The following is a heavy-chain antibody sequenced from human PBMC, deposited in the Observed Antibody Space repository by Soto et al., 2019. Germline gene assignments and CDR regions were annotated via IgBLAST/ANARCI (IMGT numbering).Heavy chain of an antibody. CDR3: AKGHGHGFDY. J-gene: IGHJ4*02. V-gene: IGHV3-23*01. Sequence: PGGSLRLSCAVAGFTFSSYAMNWVRQAPGKGLEWVSGISGSGGSTYHADSVKGRLTISRDNSKNTLYLQMNSLRAEDTAVYYCAKGHGHGFDYRGQGTLVTVSS. CDR2: ISGSGGST. CDR1: GFTFSSYA. D-gene: IGHD2-8*01.